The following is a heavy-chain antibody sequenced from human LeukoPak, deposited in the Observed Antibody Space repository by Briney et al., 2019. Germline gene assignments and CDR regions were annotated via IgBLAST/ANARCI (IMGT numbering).Heavy chain of an antibody. CDR1: GDSVSSNTAA. CDR3: ARAFHSYYFDY. D-gene: IGHD2-15*01. J-gene: IGHJ4*02. V-gene: IGHV6-1*01. CDR2: TCYRSKWYN. Sequence: SQTLSLTCAISGDSVSSNTAAWNWLRQSPSRGLEWLGGTCYRSKWYNDYAVSVKSRITINPDTSKNQFSLQLDSVTPEDTAVYYCARAFHSYYFDYWGQGTLVTVSS.